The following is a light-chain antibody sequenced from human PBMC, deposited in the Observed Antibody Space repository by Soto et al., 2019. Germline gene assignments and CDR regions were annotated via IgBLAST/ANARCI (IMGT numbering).Light chain of an antibody. V-gene: IGKV3-15*01. J-gene: IGKJ3*01. CDR3: QQYNTWPFT. CDR1: QSVSSN. Sequence: EIVMTQSPATLSVSPGERATLSCRASQSVSSNLAWYQQKPGQATRLLSYGASTRATGIPARFGGSGSGTEFTLTISSLQSEDFAVYYCQQYNTWPFTFGPGTKVDIK. CDR2: GAS.